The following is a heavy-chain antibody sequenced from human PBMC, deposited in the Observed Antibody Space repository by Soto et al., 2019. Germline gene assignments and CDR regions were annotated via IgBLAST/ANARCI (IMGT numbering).Heavy chain of an antibody. J-gene: IGHJ4*02. CDR1: GYTFTSYF. V-gene: IGHV1-46*01. CDR2: INPSGGST. Sequence: GASVKVSCKASGYTFTSYFMHWVRQAPGQGLEWMGIINPSGGSTSYAQKFQGRVTMTRDTSTSTVYMELSSLRSEDTAVYYCARQYCSGGSCYTLDYRGQGTLVTVSS. D-gene: IGHD2-15*01. CDR3: ARQYCSGGSCYTLDY.